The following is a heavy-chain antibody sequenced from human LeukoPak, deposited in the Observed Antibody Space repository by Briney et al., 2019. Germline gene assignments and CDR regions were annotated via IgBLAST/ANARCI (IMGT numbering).Heavy chain of an antibody. Sequence: GGSLRLSCGVSGFTFTSYAMSWIRQAPGKGLEWVSAISGGGENTYYGDSVKGRFTISKDNSKNTLYLQMNSLRAEDTATYYCAKPRAMTTGVGRYFDLWGRGTLVTVSS. D-gene: IGHD1-1*01. V-gene: IGHV3-23*01. CDR2: ISGGGENT. CDR3: AKPRAMTTGVGRYFDL. CDR1: GFTFTSYA. J-gene: IGHJ2*01.